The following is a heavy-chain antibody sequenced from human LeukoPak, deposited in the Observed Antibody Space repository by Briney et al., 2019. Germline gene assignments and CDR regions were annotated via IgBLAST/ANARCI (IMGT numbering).Heavy chain of an antibody. CDR2: ISGSGGST. CDR3: AKIAFIAAALGYFDY. V-gene: IGHV3-23*01. CDR1: GFTFSSYG. Sequence: GGSLRLSCAASGFTFSSYGMHWVRQAPGKGLEWVSAISGSGGSTYYADSVKGRFTISRDNSKNTLYLQMNSLRAEDTAVYYCAKIAFIAAALGYFDYWGQGTLVTVSS. D-gene: IGHD6-13*01. J-gene: IGHJ4*02.